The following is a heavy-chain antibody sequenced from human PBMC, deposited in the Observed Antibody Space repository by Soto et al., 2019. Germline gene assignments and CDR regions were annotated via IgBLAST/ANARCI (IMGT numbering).Heavy chain of an antibody. CDR1: GFTFSSYA. CDR3: VIQLARITGTHGPCD. V-gene: IGHV3-23*01. Sequence: PGGSLRLSCAASGFTFSSYAMSWVRQAPGKGLEWVSAISGSGGSTYYADSVKGRFTISRDNSKNTLYLQMNSLRAEDTAVYYCVIQLARITGTHGPCDWGQGTLVTVSS. D-gene: IGHD1-7*01. J-gene: IGHJ4*02. CDR2: ISGSGGST.